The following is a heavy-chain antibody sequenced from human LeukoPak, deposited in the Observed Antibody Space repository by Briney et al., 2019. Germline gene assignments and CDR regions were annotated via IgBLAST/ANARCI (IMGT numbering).Heavy chain of an antibody. V-gene: IGHV1-69*13. D-gene: IGHD6-13*01. J-gene: IGHJ4*02. CDR3: ARDESIAAAGFDY. CDR2: IIPIFGTA. CDR1: GGTFSSYA. Sequence: SVKVSCKASGGTFSSYAISWVRQAPGQGLEWMGGIIPIFGTANYAQKFQGRVTITADESTSTAYMELSSLRSEDTAVYYCARDESIAAAGFDYWGQGALVTVSS.